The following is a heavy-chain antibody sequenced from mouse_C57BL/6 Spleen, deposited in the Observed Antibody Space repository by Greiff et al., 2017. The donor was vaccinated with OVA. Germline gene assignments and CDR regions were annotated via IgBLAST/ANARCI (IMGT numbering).Heavy chain of an antibody. CDR3: ARGRGNSSGSYAMDY. V-gene: IGHV1-69*01. J-gene: IGHJ4*01. CDR1: GYTFTSYW. D-gene: IGHD3-2*02. Sequence: QVQLQQPGAELVMPGASVKLSCKASGYTFTSYWMHWVKQRPGQGLEWIGEIDPSDSYTNYNQKFKGKSTLTVDKSSSTAYMQLSSLKSEDSAVYYCARGRGNSSGSYAMDYWGQGTSVTVSS. CDR2: IDPSDSYT.